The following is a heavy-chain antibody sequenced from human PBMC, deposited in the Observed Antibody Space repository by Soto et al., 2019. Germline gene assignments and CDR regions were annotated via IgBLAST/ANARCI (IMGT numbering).Heavy chain of an antibody. D-gene: IGHD6-13*01. J-gene: IGHJ4*02. CDR2: INAGNGNT. V-gene: IGHV1-3*01. Sequence: ASVKVSCKASGYTFTTYGISWVRQAPGQRLEWMGWINAGNGNTKYSQKFQGRVTITRDTSASTAYMELSSLRSEDTAVYYCARDVSIAAALYDYWGQGTLVTVSS. CDR3: ARDVSIAAALYDY. CDR1: GYTFTTYG.